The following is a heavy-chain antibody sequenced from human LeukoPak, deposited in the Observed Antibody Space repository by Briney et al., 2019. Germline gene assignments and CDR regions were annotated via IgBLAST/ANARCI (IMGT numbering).Heavy chain of an antibody. CDR2: ILSDGSKE. D-gene: IGHD7-27*01. CDR3: ARSLKLGKDYYGMDV. Sequence: GGSLRLSCAASGFTFSSYGLHWVRQAPGKGLEWVAVILSDGSKEFYTDSVKGRFTISRDNSKNTLYLQMNSLRAEDTAVYYCARSLKLGKDYYGMDVWGQGTTVTVSS. J-gene: IGHJ6*02. CDR1: GFTFSSYG. V-gene: IGHV3-33*01.